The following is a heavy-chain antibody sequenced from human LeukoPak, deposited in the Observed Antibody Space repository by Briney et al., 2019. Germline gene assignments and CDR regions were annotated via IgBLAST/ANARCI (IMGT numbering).Heavy chain of an antibody. CDR3: ARDWFGDPQAV. CDR2: IYYSGST. V-gene: IGHV4-30-4*01. J-gene: IGHJ6*02. CDR1: GGSISSGDYY. D-gene: IGHD3-10*01. Sequence: SETLSLTCTVSGGSISSGDYYWSWIRQPPGKGLEWIGYIYYSGSTYYNPSLKSRVTISVDTSKNQFSLKLSSVTAADTAVYYCARDWFGDPQAVWGQGITVTVSS.